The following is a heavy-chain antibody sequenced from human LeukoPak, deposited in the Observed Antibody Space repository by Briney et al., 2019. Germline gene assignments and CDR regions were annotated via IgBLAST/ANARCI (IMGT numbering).Heavy chain of an antibody. Sequence: SETLSLTCTVSGGSISSGGYYWSWIRQPPGKGLEWIGYIYYSGSTNYNPSLKSRVTISVDTSKNQFSLKLSSVTAADTAVYYCARGQGRYDSSVVSHWGQGTLVTVSS. D-gene: IGHD3-22*01. CDR2: IYYSGST. CDR3: ARGQGRYDSSVVSH. V-gene: IGHV4-61*08. CDR1: GGSISSGGYY. J-gene: IGHJ4*02.